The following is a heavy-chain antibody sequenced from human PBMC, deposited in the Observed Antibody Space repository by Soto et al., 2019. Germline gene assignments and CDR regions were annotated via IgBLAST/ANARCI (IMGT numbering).Heavy chain of an antibody. V-gene: IGHV1-69*12. D-gene: IGHD3-22*01. J-gene: IGHJ5*02. CDR3: ARDRGPSSGYYPYWFDP. CDR2: IIPIFGTA. CDR1: GGTFSSYA. Sequence: QVQLVQSGAEVKKPGSSVKVSCKASGGTFSSYAISWVRQAPGQGLEWMGEIIPIFGTANYGQKFQGRVTSTAAESTSTAYMELISVRSEDTAVYYCARDRGPSSGYYPYWFDPWGQGTLVTVSS.